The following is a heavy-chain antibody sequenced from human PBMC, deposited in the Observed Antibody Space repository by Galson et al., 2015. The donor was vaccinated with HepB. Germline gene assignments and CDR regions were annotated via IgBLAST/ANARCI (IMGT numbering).Heavy chain of an antibody. D-gene: IGHD3-22*01. CDR1: GYTFTNCD. V-gene: IGHV1-18*01. CDR2: INPYNVNT. Sequence: SVKVSCKASGYTFTNCDIGWVRQAPGQGLEWMGWINPYNVNTDYAQKVQGRVTMTTDTSTSTAYMELRILRSDDTAVYYCARNNYDKDAFDVWGRGTMVTVSS. J-gene: IGHJ3*01. CDR3: ARNNYDKDAFDV.